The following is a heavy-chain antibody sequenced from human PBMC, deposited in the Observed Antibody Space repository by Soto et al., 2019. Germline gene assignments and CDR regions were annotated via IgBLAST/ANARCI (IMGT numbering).Heavy chain of an antibody. Sequence: PGGSLRLSCAASGFTFSSYCMHWVRQAPGKGLEWVAVIWYDGSNKYYADSVKGRFTISRDNSKNTLYLQMNSLRAEDTAVYYCARGGGGIAAAGNQIHFDYWGQGTLVTVSS. J-gene: IGHJ4*02. CDR3: ARGGGGIAAAGNQIHFDY. CDR2: IWYDGSNK. V-gene: IGHV3-33*01. CDR1: GFTFSSYC. D-gene: IGHD6-13*01.